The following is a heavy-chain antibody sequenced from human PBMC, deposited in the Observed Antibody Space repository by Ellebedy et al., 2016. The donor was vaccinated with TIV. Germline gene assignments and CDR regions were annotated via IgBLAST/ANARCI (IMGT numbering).Heavy chain of an antibody. CDR3: ARDRHDSSGYYWDTFDI. D-gene: IGHD3-22*01. J-gene: IGHJ3*02. CDR1: GDSITSYY. V-gene: IGHV4-4*07. CDR2: FYPGGST. Sequence: SQTLSLTCTVSGDSITSYYWSWIRPPAGKGLEWIGRFYPGGSTNYNPSLKSRVTMSADTSNNHFSLKVVSVTAADTAVYYCARDRHDSSGYYWDTFDIWGQGTKVTVSS.